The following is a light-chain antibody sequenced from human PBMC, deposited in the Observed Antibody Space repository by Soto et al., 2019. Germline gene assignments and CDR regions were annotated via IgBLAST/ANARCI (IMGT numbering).Light chain of an antibody. Sequence: DIQMTQSPFTLSASVGDRVTITCRASQSISSWLAWYQQKPGKAPKLLIYKASSLESGVPSRFSGSGSGTEFTLTISSLQPDDFATYYCQQYNDYWTFGQGTKVEIK. J-gene: IGKJ1*01. CDR1: QSISSW. CDR2: KAS. CDR3: QQYNDYWT. V-gene: IGKV1-5*03.